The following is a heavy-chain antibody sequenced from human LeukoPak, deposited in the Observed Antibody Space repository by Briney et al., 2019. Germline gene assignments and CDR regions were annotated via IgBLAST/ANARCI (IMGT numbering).Heavy chain of an antibody. V-gene: IGHV3-21*01. CDR1: GFIFSGYS. D-gene: IGHD2-2*01. CDR3: AREPSGGYCSSSSCSRYFQH. Sequence: KTGGSLRLSCAASGFIFSGYSMNWVRQAPGKGLEWVSSISASDTYINYADSLKGRFTISRDNAKNSLYLQMSSLRAEDTAVYYCAREPSGGYCSSSSCSRYFQHWGQGTLVTVSS. CDR2: ISASDTYI. J-gene: IGHJ1*01.